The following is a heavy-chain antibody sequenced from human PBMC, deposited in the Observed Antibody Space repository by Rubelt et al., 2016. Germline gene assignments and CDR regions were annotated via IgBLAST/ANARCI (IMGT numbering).Heavy chain of an antibody. CDR3: ARFLGYCSGGSCSAPVGY. J-gene: IGHJ4*02. CDR2: INPNSGGT. D-gene: IGHD2-15*01. V-gene: IGHV1-2*02. Sequence: QVQLVQSGAEVKKPGASVKVSCKASGYTFTGYYMHWVRQAPGQGLEWMGWINPNSGGTNYAQKFQGRVTMTRDTSISTAYMELRGLGSDDTAVYYCARFLGYCSGGSCSAPVGYWGQGTLVTVSS. CDR1: GYTFTGYY.